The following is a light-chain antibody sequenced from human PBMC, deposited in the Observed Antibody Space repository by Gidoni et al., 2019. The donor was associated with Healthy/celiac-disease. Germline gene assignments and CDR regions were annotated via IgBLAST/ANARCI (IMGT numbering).Light chain of an antibody. V-gene: IGKV1D-8*01. J-gene: IGKJ1*01. CDR3: QQYYSFPWT. Sequence: VIWMTQSPSLLSASTGDRVTISFRMSQGISSYLACYQQKPGKAPELLIYAASTLQSGVPSRISGSGSGTDFTLTISCLQSEDFANYYCQQYYSFPWTFGQGTKVEIK. CDR1: QGISSY. CDR2: AAS.